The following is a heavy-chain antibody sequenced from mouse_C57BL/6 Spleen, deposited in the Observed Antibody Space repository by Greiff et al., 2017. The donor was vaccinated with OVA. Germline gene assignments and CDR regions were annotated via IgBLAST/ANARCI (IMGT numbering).Heavy chain of an antibody. J-gene: IGHJ2*01. CDR2: IDTSDSYT. D-gene: IGHD2-1*01. V-gene: IGHV1-50*01. CDR3: ARGSTMPYYFDY. Sequence: QVQLQQPGAELVKPGASVQLSCTASGYTFTSYWMQWVQQRPGQGLEWIGEIDTSDSYTNYNQKFKGKATLTVDTSSSTAYMQLSSLTSEDSAVYYCARGSTMPYYFDYWGQGTTLTVSS. CDR1: GYTFTSYW.